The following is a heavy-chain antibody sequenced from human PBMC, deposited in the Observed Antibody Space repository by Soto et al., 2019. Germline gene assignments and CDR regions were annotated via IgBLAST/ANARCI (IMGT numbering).Heavy chain of an antibody. V-gene: IGHV3-33*01. Sequence: HPGGSLRLSCAASGFTFSSYGMHWVRQAPGRGLEWVAVIWYDGSNKYYADSVKGRFTISRDNSKNTLYLQMNSLRAEDTAVYYWARDDPPYHYYYYGMDVWGQGTTVTVPS. J-gene: IGHJ6*02. CDR3: ARDDPPYHYYYYGMDV. CDR1: GFTFSSYG. CDR2: IWYDGSNK.